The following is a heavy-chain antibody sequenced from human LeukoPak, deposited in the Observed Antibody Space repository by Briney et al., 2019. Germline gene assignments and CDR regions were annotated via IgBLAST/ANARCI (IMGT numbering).Heavy chain of an antibody. CDR2: MNPNSGNT. Sequence: ASVKVSCKASGYTFTSYDINWVRQATGQGLEWMGWMNPNSGNTGYAQKFQGRVTITRNTSISTAYMELSSLRSEDTAVYYCARAKVGATKECWFDPWGQGTLVTVSS. CDR1: GYTFTSYD. D-gene: IGHD1-26*01. J-gene: IGHJ5*02. V-gene: IGHV1-8*03. CDR3: ARAKVGATKECWFDP.